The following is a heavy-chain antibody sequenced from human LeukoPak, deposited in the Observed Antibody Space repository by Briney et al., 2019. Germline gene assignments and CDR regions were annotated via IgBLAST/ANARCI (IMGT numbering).Heavy chain of an antibody. Sequence: PGGSLRLSCAASGFTFSNYWMNWVRQAPGKGLEWVANIKQDGSEKYYVDSVKGRFTISRDNSKNTLYLQMNSLRAEDTAVYYCAKDLVDIVVVPAAIWGQGTLVTVSS. V-gene: IGHV3-7*03. CDR2: IKQDGSEK. D-gene: IGHD2-2*01. J-gene: IGHJ4*02. CDR3: AKDLVDIVVVPAAI. CDR1: GFTFSNYW.